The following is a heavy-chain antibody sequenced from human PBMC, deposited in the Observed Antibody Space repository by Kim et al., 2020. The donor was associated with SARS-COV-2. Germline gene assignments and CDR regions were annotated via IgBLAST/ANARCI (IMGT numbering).Heavy chain of an antibody. D-gene: IGHD3-10*01. J-gene: IGHJ6*02. Sequence: SETLSLTCTVSGGSISSGPHYWSWIRQPPGKGLEWLGYIYSSGTTYYNTSLRSRITISVDTSTNQFSLRVNSVAAADTAGYCCARGKSGTYLRPLYYYYGMDVWGHGTTVTVSS. CDR3: ARGKSGTYLRPLYYYYGMDV. CDR1: GGSISSGPHY. CDR2: IYSSGTT. V-gene: IGHV4-30-4*08.